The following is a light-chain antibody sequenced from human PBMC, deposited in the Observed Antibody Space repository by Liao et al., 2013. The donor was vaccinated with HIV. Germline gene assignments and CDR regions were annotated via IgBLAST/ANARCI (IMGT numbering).Light chain of an antibody. J-gene: IGLJ2*01. CDR3: QVWDSSSVV. CDR1: NIGSKR. V-gene: IGLV3-21*04. Sequence: SYELTQPPSVSVAPGKTARVTCGGNNIGSKRVHWYQQKPGQAPVLVIFYDSDRPSGIPERFSGSNSGNTATLTISRVEVGDEADYSCQVWDSSSVVFGGGTKLTVL. CDR2: YDS.